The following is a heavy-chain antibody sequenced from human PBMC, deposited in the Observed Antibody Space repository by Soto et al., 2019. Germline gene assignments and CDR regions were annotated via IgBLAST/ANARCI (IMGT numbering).Heavy chain of an antibody. V-gene: IGHV3-7*03. D-gene: IGHD3-3*01. CDR1: GFTFSSHW. CDR3: ASRPSDRNYYGVFDY. Sequence: EVQLVESGGGLVQPGGSLRLSCTASGFTFSSHWMTWVRQAPGKALEWVANIKQDGSEEYYVDSVKGRFTISRDNAKTSLFLQMNSLSAEDTAVYYGASRPSDRNYYGVFDYWGQGTLVTVSS. CDR2: IKQDGSEE. J-gene: IGHJ4*02.